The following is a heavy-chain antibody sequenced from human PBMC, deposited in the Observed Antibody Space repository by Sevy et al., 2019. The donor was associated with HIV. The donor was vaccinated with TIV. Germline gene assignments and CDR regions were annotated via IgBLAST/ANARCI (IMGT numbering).Heavy chain of an antibody. CDR3: ARYPIVVVPAAEYYFDY. J-gene: IGHJ4*02. D-gene: IGHD2-2*01. CDR2: IYPGDSDT. Sequence: GESLKISCKGSGYTFTNYWIGWVRQMPGKGPEWMGIIYPGDSDTRYSQSFQGQVTISADKSISTAYLQWSSLKASDTAMYYCARYPIVVVPAAEYYFDYWGQGTLVTVSS. V-gene: IGHV5-51*01. CDR1: GYTFTNYW.